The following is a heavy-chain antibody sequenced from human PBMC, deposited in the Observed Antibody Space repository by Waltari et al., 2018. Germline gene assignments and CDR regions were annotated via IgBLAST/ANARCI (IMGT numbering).Heavy chain of an antibody. CDR1: GGSIITYS. D-gene: IGHD2-8*01. CDR2: IYTSGST. V-gene: IGHV4-4*07. CDR3: ARDMVYASRAFDI. J-gene: IGHJ3*02. Sequence: QVQLQQSGPGLVKPSETLSLTCTVSGGSIITYSWSWIRQPPGKGLEWIGRIYTSGSTNYNPSLKSRVTMSVDTSKNQFSLKLSSVTAADTAVYYCARDMVYASRAFDIWGQGTMVTVSS.